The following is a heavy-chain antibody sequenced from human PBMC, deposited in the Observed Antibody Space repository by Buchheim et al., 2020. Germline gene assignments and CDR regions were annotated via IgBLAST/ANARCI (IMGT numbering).Heavy chain of an antibody. V-gene: IGHV4-61*02. D-gene: IGHD3-16*01. CDR3: AREGGSRRIVDY. CDR1: GGSISSGSYY. CDR2: IYTSGST. Sequence: QVQLQESGPGLVKPSQTLSLTCTVSGGSISSGSYYWSWIRQPAGKGLEWIGRIYTSGSTNYNPSLKSRVTISVDTSKNQFFLKLSSVTAADTAVYYCAREGGSRRIVDYWGQGTL. J-gene: IGHJ4*02.